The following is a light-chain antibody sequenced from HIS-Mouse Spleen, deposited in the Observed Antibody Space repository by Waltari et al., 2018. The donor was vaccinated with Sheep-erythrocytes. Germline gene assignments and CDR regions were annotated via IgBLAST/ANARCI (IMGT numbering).Light chain of an antibody. CDR3: QQRSNWLT. J-gene: IGKJ4*01. V-gene: IGKV3-11*01. CDR1: QRVSSY. Sequence: EIVLTQSPATLSLSPGERATLSCRASQRVSSYLACYQQKPGQAPRLLINAASNRATGIPARFSCSGSGTDFTLTIRSLEPEDFAVYYCQQRSNWLTFGGGTKVEIK. CDR2: AAS.